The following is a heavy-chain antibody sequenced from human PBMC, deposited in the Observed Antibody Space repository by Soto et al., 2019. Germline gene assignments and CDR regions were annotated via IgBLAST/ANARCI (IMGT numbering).Heavy chain of an antibody. CDR3: ARPLVHRSFDI. J-gene: IGHJ3*02. V-gene: IGHV1-3*01. CDR1: GYTFTTYA. Sequence: ASVKVSCKTSGYTFTTYAMHWVRQAPGQRLEWMGWINAGNGNTKYSQKFQGRVTITRDTSASTAYMELSSLRSEDTAVYYCARPLVHRSFDIWGQGTMVTVSS. D-gene: IGHD2-8*02. CDR2: INAGNGNT.